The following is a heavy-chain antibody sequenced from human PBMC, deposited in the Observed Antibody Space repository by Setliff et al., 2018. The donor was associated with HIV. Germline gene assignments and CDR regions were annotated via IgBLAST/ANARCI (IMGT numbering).Heavy chain of an antibody. CDR1: GGSISSNW. Sequence: SETLSLTCAVSGGSISSNWWSWVRQSPGKGLEWIGEIYHSGSTHYNPSLQSRVTISVDKSKSQFSLKLSSVTAADTAVYYCARGRMATVLIRNWIDPWGQGSLVTVSS. CDR2: IYHSGST. D-gene: IGHD4-4*01. J-gene: IGHJ5*02. V-gene: IGHV4-4*02. CDR3: ARGRMATVLIRNWIDP.